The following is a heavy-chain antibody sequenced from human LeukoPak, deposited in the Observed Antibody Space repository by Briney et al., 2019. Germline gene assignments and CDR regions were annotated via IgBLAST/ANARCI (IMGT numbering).Heavy chain of an antibody. CDR2: INTNTGNP. J-gene: IGHJ3*02. CDR3: ARGDDLGAVVTSDALDI. D-gene: IGHD2-2*01. V-gene: IGHV7-4-1*02. CDR1: GYTFTGYY. Sequence: ASVKVSCKASGYTFTGYYMHWVRQAPGQGLEWMGWINTNTGNPTYAQGFTGRFVFSLDTSVSTAYLQISSLKAEDTAVYYCARGDDLGAVVTSDALDIWGQGTMVTVSS.